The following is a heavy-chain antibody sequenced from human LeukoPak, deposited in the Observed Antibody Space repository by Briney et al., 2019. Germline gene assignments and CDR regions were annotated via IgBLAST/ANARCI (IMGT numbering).Heavy chain of an antibody. CDR1: GFTVSSHY. CDR2: LCGGIT. V-gene: IGHV3-53*01. CDR3: ARGTDFWSGYVQI. D-gene: IGHD3-3*01. Sequence: GGSLRLSCAASGFTVSSHYMSWVRQAPGKVLEWVSLLCGGITYYADSVKGRFTISRDNSKNALYLKMNSLRAEDTAVYYCARGTDFWSGYVQIWGQGTMVTVSS. J-gene: IGHJ3*02.